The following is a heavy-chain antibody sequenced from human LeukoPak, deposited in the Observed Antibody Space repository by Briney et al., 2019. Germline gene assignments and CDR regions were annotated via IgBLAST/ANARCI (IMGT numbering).Heavy chain of an antibody. CDR1: GFTFSGHW. V-gene: IGHV3-74*03. CDR3: VRDETLWTLDW. CDR2: INERGTDS. D-gene: IGHD1-1*01. Sequence: PGGSLRLSCTASGFTFSGHWIHWVRQPPGMGQVWVSRINERGTDSMYAESVKGRFTISRDNAKNTVYLQMNSLRAEDTAVYYCVRDETLWTLDWWGQGTLVSVSS. J-gene: IGHJ4*02.